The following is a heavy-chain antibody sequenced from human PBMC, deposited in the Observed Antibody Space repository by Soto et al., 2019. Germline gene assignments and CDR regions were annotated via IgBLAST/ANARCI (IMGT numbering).Heavy chain of an antibody. CDR3: AKEPAAYYYGSGETDY. CDR1: GFTFSSYG. J-gene: IGHJ4*02. Sequence: GGSLRLSCAASGFTFSSYGMHWVRQAPGKGLEWVAVISYDGSNKYYADSVKGRFTISRDNSKNTLYLQMNSRRAEDTAVYYCAKEPAAYYYGSGETDYWGQGTLVTVSS. CDR2: ISYDGSNK. V-gene: IGHV3-30*18. D-gene: IGHD3-10*01.